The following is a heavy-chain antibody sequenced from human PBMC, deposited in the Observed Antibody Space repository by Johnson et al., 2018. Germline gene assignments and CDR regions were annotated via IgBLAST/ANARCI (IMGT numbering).Heavy chain of an antibody. CDR2: ISYDGSNE. V-gene: IGHV3-30*18. J-gene: IGHJ6*02. D-gene: IGHD3-3*01. CDR3: AKGRGGTIFGVVIRGGMDV. Sequence: QVQLVESGGGVVQPGRSLRLSCAASGFTFSSYGMHWVRQAPGKGLEWVAVISYDGSNEYYADSVTGRFIISSDNSKNTLYLKMNSLGAQDTAVYYCAKGRGGTIFGVVIRGGMDVWGQGTTVTVSS. CDR1: GFTFSSYG.